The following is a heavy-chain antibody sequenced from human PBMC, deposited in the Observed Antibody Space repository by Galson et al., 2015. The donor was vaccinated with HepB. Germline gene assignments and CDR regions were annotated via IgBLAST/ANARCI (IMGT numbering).Heavy chain of an antibody. V-gene: IGHV3-21*01. CDR2: ISADSKYI. CDR1: GFAFSTYS. J-gene: IGHJ3*02. D-gene: IGHD2-15*01. Sequence: SLRLSCAASGFAFSTYSMTWVRQAPGKGLEWVSSISADSKYIYYGVSRGRLTVSRDNTKNSVYLQLNSLRADDTAVYYCARPLCSGVGCYQRYDACDMWGQGTMVTVSS. CDR3: ARPLCSGVGCYQRYDACDM.